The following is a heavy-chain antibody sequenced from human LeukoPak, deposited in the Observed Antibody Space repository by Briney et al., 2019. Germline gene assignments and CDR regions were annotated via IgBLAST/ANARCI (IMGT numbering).Heavy chain of an antibody. Sequence: PGGSLRLSCDVSGFTFSTYSLNWVRQAPGKGLEWVSSISSSGSTIYYADSLKGRFTISRDNAKNSLYLQMNSLRAEDTAVYYCARAHYYDSSGLDFWGQGTLVTVSS. CDR2: ISSSGSTI. CDR3: ARAHYYDSSGLDF. CDR1: GFTFSTYS. D-gene: IGHD3-22*01. V-gene: IGHV3-48*04. J-gene: IGHJ4*02.